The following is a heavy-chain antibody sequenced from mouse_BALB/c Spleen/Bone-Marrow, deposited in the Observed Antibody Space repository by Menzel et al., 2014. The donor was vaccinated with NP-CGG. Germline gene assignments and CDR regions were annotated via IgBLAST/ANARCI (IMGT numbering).Heavy chain of an antibody. Sequence: EVMLVESGGDLVKPGGSLKLSCAASGFTFSSCGMSWVRQTPDKRLEWVATISSGGIYTYYPDSVKGRFTISRDNAKNTLYLQMSSLKSEDTAMYYCTRRTGTDYYAMDYWGQGTSVSVSS. CDR1: GFTFSSCG. V-gene: IGHV5-6*02. CDR2: ISSGGIYT. D-gene: IGHD4-1*01. J-gene: IGHJ4*01. CDR3: TRRTGTDYYAMDY.